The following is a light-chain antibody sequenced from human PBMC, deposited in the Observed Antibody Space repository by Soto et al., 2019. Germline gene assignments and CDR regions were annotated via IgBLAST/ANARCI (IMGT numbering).Light chain of an antibody. V-gene: IGKV1-5*03. CDR1: QNINTW. J-gene: IGKJ1*01. CDR2: RAS. Sequence: IQMTQSPSTLSASVGDRVTITCRASQNINTWLAWYQQKPGKAPRLLIYRASSLENGVPSRFGGRGSGTQFIFTISSLQPDDSATYYCQQYSSDSTFGKRTKVLIK. CDR3: QQYSSDST.